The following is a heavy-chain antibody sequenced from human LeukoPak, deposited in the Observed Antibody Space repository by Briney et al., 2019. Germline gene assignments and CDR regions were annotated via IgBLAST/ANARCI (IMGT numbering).Heavy chain of an antibody. Sequence: PSETLSLTCTVSGGSISSGDYYWSWIRQPPGKGLQWIGYIYYSVSTYYNPSLKSRVCMSEDTYKNQLSLKVRAVDDADTAVYCCVRAGYDSDEGFFDYWGQGTLVTVSS. CDR1: GGSISSGDYY. CDR3: VRAGYDSDEGFFDY. CDR2: IYYSVST. J-gene: IGHJ4*02. D-gene: IGHD3-22*01. V-gene: IGHV4-30-4*01.